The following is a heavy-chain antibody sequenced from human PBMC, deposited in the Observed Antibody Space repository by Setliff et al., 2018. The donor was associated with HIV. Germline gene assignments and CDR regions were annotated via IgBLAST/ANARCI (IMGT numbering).Heavy chain of an antibody. CDR2: ITPFNGRT. CDR3: ARTRKSYPPAYGLDV. CDR1: GYTFTTFR. Sequence: ASVKVSCKASGYTFTTFRINWVRQAPGQGLEWMGWITPFNGRTNYAQRFQGRVTMTTDTSTNTAYMELGSLISDDTAVYYCARTRKSYPPAYGLDVWGQGTTVTVSS. J-gene: IGHJ6*02. D-gene: IGHD6-6*01. V-gene: IGHV1-18*01.